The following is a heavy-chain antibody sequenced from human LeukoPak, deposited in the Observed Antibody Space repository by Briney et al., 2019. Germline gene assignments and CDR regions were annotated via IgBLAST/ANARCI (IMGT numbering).Heavy chain of an antibody. J-gene: IGHJ5*02. CDR1: GGSISTSSYY. CDR3: ARAYGSGSYFHWFDP. Sequence: SETLSLTCTVSGGSISTSSYYWGWIRQPPGKGLGWIGSMFHSGSTYDNPSLRSRVTISVDTSKNQYSLKRSSVTAADTALYYCARAYGSGSYFHWFDPWGQGTLVTVSS. D-gene: IGHD3-10*01. CDR2: MFHSGST. V-gene: IGHV4-39*01.